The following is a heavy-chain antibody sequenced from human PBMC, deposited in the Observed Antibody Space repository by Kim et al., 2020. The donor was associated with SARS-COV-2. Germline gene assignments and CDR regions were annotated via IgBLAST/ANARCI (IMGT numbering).Heavy chain of an antibody. D-gene: IGHD3-22*01. V-gene: IGHV3-7*01. J-gene: IGHJ4*02. Sequence: GGSLRLSCATSGFTFSDYWMSWVRQAPGKGLEWVANINEDGSEKYYVDSVKGRFTISRDNAKNSLYLQMSSLRAEDTAVYYCARHSSGYYYRSYFDYWGQGTLVTVSS. CDR3: ARHSSGYYYRSYFDY. CDR1: GFTFSDYW. CDR2: INEDGSEK.